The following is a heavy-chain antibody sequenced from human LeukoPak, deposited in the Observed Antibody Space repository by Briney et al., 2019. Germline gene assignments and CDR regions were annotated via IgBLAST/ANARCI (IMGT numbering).Heavy chain of an antibody. V-gene: IGHV3-30*18. CDR1: GFTFSSYS. Sequence: GGSLRLSCAASGFTFSSYSMQWVRQTPGKGLEWVGIMSNSGENTFYGEAVKGRFTISRDNSQNTLYLQMNSLRPEDTAVYYCAKGGASVTRYVDYWGQGTLVTVSS. J-gene: IGHJ4*02. CDR3: AKGGASVTRYVDY. CDR2: MSNSGENT. D-gene: IGHD4-17*01.